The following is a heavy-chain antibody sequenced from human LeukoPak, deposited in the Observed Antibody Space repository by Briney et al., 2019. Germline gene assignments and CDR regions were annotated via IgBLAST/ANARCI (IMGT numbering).Heavy chain of an antibody. CDR2: IYFDASDT. CDR3: ARFLHGNSLDY. J-gene: IGHJ4*02. CDR1: GDTFTDTY. D-gene: IGHD4-23*01. V-gene: IGHV5-51*01. Sequence: GESLKISCQGSGDTFTDTYIAWVRQLPGKGLEWMGIIYFDASDTRYRPSFQGHVTVSVDPSISTAYLQWSSLKTSDTGMYYCARFLHGNSLDYWGQGSLVTVSS.